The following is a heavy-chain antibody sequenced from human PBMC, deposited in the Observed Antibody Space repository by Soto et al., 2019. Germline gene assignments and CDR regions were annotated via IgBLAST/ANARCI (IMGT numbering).Heavy chain of an antibody. Sequence: PGGSLRLSCAASGFTFSSYAMSWVRQAPGKGLEWVSAISGSGGSTYYADSVKGRSTISRDNSKNTLYLQMNSLRAEDTAVYYCAKATLGYCISTSCPSVNSWGQGTLVTVSS. CDR1: GFTFSSYA. J-gene: IGHJ4*02. V-gene: IGHV3-23*01. D-gene: IGHD2-2*01. CDR3: AKATLGYCISTSCPSVNS. CDR2: ISGSGGST.